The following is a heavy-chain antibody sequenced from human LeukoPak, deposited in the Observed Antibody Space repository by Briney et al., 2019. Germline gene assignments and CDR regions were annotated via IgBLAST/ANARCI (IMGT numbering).Heavy chain of an antibody. CDR1: GYTFTGYY. CDR2: INPNSGGT. V-gene: IGHV1-2*06. Sequence: ASVKVSCKASGYTFTGYYMHWVRQAPGQGLEWMGRINPNSGGTNYAQKFQGRVTMTRDTSISTAYMELSRLRSDDTAVYYCAAYDYVWGSYRSFDYWGQGTLDTVSS. D-gene: IGHD3-16*02. CDR3: AAYDYVWGSYRSFDY. J-gene: IGHJ4*02.